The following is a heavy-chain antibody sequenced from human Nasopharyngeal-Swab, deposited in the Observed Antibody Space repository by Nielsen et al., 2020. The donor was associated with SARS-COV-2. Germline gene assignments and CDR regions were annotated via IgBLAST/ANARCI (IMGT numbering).Heavy chain of an antibody. CDR2: ITPFNGNA. Sequence: SVKASCKASGFSITYRFLHSMRQAPGQELEWMGWITPFNGNAKYAQKFQGRVSITRDGSRTTASLELSSLRPDDTAMYFCASGQCINGVCNPTDGLDVWGQGTSVTVSS. J-gene: IGHJ6*02. V-gene: IGHV1-45*02. CDR1: GFSITYRF. CDR3: ASGQCINGVCNPTDGLDV. D-gene: IGHD2-8*01.